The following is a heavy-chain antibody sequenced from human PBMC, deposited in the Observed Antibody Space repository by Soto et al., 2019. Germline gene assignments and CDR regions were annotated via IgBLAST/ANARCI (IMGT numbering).Heavy chain of an antibody. J-gene: IGHJ4*02. D-gene: IGHD1-7*01. CDR2: ISYDGSNK. Sequence: GGSLRLSCAASGFTFSSYCMHWVRQAPGKGLEWVAVISYDGSNKYYADSVKGRFTISRDNSKNTLYLQMNSLRAEDTAVYYCAKFTGTTFDYWGQGTQVTVSS. V-gene: IGHV3-30*18. CDR3: AKFTGTTFDY. CDR1: GFTFSSYC.